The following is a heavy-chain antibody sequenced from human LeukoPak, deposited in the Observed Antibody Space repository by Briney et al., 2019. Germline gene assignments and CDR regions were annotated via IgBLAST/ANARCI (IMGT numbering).Heavy chain of an antibody. CDR1: GYTFTSYG. Sequence: GASVKVSCKASGYTFTSYGISWVRQAPGQGLEWMGWISACNGNTNYAQKLQGRVTMTTDTSTSTAYMELRSLRSDDTAVYYCARGGVTIFGVVIARNWFDPWGQGTLVTVSS. CDR2: ISACNGNT. J-gene: IGHJ5*02. CDR3: ARGGVTIFGVVIARNWFDP. V-gene: IGHV1-18*01. D-gene: IGHD3-3*01.